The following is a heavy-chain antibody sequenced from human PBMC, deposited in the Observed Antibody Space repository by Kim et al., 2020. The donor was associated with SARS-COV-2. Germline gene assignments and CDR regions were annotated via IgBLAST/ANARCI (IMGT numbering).Heavy chain of an antibody. CDR3: ARDHRRITMVRGVKGWFDP. Sequence: KGRFTNSRDNAKNSLYLQMNSLRAEDTAVHYCARDHRRITMVRGVKGWFDPWGQGTLVTVSS. V-gene: IGHV3-11*06. J-gene: IGHJ5*02. D-gene: IGHD3-10*01.